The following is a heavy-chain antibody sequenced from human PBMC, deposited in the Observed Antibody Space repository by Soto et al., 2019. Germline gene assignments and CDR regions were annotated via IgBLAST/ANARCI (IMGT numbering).Heavy chain of an antibody. V-gene: IGHV1-2*02. J-gene: IGHJ6*02. CDR3: ARSLLDEYSSSWRSTYYGMDV. D-gene: IGHD2-2*01. Sequence: GASAKVSCKASGFTFSAYYIYWVRQAPGQGLEWIGWINPNSGGTNNAQKFQGRVTMTRDTSTSTVYMELSALISDDTAVYFCARSLLDEYSSSWRSTYYGMDVWGQGTTVTVSS. CDR1: GFTFSAYY. CDR2: INPNSGGT.